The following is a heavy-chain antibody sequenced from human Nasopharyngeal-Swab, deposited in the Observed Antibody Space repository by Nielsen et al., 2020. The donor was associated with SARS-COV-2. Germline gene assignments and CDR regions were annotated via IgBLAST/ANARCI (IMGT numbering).Heavy chain of an antibody. CDR1: GFSFSIYW. D-gene: IGHD1-1*01. CDR2: ISSDVSTT. V-gene: IGHV3-74*01. J-gene: IGHJ4*02. CDR3: ARDSPWQELDY. Sequence: GGSLRLSCAASGFSFSIYWMHWVRQPPGKGLVWVSGISSDVSTTTYADSVKGRFTISRDNTKNTLYLQMNSLRAEDTAVYYCARDSPWQELDYWGQGTLVTVSS.